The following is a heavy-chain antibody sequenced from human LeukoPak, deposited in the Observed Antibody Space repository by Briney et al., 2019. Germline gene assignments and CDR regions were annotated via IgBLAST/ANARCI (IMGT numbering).Heavy chain of an antibody. CDR3: ARDRGPYSGYDSYYFDY. CDR1: GGSISSGGYY. CDR2: IYYSGST. V-gene: IGHV4-31*03. D-gene: IGHD5-12*01. J-gene: IGHJ4*02. Sequence: SETLSLTCTVSGGSISSGGYYWSWIRQHPGKGLEWIGYIYYSGSTHYNPSLKSRVTISVDTSKNQFSLKLSSVTAADTAVYYCARDRGPYSGYDSYYFDYWGQGTLVTVSS.